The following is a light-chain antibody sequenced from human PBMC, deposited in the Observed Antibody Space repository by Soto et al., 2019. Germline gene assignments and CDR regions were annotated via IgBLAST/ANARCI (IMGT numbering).Light chain of an antibody. CDR2: EAA. V-gene: IGLV2-14*01. Sequence: QSALTQPASVSGSPGQSITISCTGTSDDIGANNYVSWYQHHPGKAPKILIYEAANRPSGISHRFSGSKSGNTASLTISGLQAEDEADSFCTSYTSASTLVFGGGTKVTVL. J-gene: IGLJ2*01. CDR3: TSYTSASTLV. CDR1: SDDIGANNY.